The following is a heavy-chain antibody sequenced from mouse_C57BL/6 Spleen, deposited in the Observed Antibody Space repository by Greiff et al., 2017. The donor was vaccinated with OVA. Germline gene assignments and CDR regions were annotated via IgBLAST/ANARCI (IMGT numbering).Heavy chain of an antibody. V-gene: IGHV2-5*01. CDR2: IWSGGST. CDR1: GFSLTSYG. J-gene: IGHJ1*03. D-gene: IGHD1-1*02. Sequence: QVQLQQSGPGLVQPSQSLSITCTVSGFSLTSYGVHWVRQSPGKGLEWLGVIWSGGSTDYNAAFMSRLSIPKDNSKSLVFIKMNSLQADATAIYYGAKNRLWDWYFDVWGTGTTVTVSS. CDR3: AKNRLWDWYFDV.